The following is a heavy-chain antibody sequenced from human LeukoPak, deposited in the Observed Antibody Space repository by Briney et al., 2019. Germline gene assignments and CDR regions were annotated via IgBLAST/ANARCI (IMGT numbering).Heavy chain of an antibody. D-gene: IGHD6-13*01. J-gene: IGHJ4*02. V-gene: IGHV3-7*01. CDR2: IKQDGGET. CDR1: GFPFSSYW. Sequence: GGSLRLSCAASGFPFSSYWMAWVRQAPGKGLEWVASIKQDGGETFYVDSVKGRFTISRDNAKNSLYLQMNSLRAEDTAVYYCAREGYSSSWYDFDYWGQGTLVTVSS. CDR3: AREGYSSSWYDFDY.